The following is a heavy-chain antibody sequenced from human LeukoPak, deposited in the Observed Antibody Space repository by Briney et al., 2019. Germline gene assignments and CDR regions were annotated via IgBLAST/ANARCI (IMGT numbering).Heavy chain of an antibody. V-gene: IGHV3-23*01. J-gene: IGHJ4*02. CDR3: AKDSKRGITGTPLDY. CDR1: GFTFSSYA. D-gene: IGHD1-20*01. Sequence: GGSLRLSCAASGFTFSSYAMSWVRQAPGKGLEWVLAISGSGGSTYYADSVKGRFTISRDNSKNTLYLQMNSLRAEDTAVYYCAKDSKRGITGTPLDYWGQGTLVTVSS. CDR2: ISGSGGST.